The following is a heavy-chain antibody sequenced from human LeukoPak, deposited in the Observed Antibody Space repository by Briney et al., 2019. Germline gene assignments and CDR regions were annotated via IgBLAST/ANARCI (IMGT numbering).Heavy chain of an antibody. Sequence: GGSLRLSCAASGFTFSSYGTSWVRQAPGKGVEGVSRISSSGENTIYAGSVRGRFTISRDNSKNTLHLQMKSLRIEDTAVYYCARATATTVPTLFSLLHWGPGTLVTVSS. CDR1: GFTFSSYG. D-gene: IGHD4-17*01. V-gene: IGHV3-23*01. CDR2: ISSSGENT. CDR3: ARATATTVPTLFSLLH. J-gene: IGHJ1*01.